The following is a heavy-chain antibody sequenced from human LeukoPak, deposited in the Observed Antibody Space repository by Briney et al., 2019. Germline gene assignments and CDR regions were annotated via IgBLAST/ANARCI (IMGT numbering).Heavy chain of an antibody. Sequence: GGSLRLSCAASGLTFSSYAMNWVRQAPGKGLEWVSVIGAGGAFTHYADSVKDRFTISSDNSKNTLYLQMNSLRAEDTALYFCAKESNAFDIWGQGTTVTVSS. CDR2: IGAGGAFT. J-gene: IGHJ3*02. V-gene: IGHV3-23*01. CDR1: GLTFSSYA. CDR3: AKESNAFDI.